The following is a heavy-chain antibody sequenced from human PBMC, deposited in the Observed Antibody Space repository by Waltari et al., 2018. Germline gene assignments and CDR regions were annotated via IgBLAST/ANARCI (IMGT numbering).Heavy chain of an antibody. V-gene: IGHV3-74*01. J-gene: IGHJ6*02. CDR3: AREENYDFAMDV. Sequence: EVQLVESGGGSVQPGGSLRLSCTGSGFLFSRYGMHWVRQGPGEGLVCVSRINGDGSSTTYADSVQGRFTTTRDNAKSTLYLEMNSLKSEDTGVYYCAREENYDFAMDVWGQGTTVTVSS. CDR2: INGDGSST. D-gene: IGHD1-7*01. CDR1: GFLFSRYG.